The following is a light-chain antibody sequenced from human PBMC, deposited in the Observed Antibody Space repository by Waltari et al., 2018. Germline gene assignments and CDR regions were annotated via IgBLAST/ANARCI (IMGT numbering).Light chain of an antibody. Sequence: QSALTQPAPVSGSPGQSLTISCTRPSRDVRNYKRVSWYQQHPGKAPKLMIYAVSKRPSGVSDRFSGSKSGDMASLTISGLQPEDEAEYFCSSYAGSSKGVFGGGTKVTVL. CDR3: SSYAGSSKGV. J-gene: IGLJ2*01. CDR1: SRDVRNYKR. V-gene: IGLV2-23*02. CDR2: AVS.